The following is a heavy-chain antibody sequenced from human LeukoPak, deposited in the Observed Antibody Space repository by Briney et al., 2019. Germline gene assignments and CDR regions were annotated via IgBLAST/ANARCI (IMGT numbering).Heavy chain of an antibody. CDR1: GFTFSSYS. V-gene: IGHV3-23*01. Sequence: GGSLRLSCAASGFTFSSYSMSWVRQAPGKGLEWVSGTSDRGDYTYYADSVKGRFTISRDTSKNTLCLQMNSLRAEDTAVYYCAKQLGYCSDGSCYFPYWGQGTLVTVSS. D-gene: IGHD2-15*01. J-gene: IGHJ4*02. CDR3: AKQLGYCSDGSCYFPY. CDR2: TSDRGDYT.